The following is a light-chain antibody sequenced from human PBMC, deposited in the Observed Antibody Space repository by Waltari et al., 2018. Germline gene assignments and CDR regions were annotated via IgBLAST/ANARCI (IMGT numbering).Light chain of an antibody. J-gene: IGKJ3*01. CDR2: DTY. Sequence: EIVMTQSPATLSVSPGERVTLSCWASQSVSSNLAWYQQKPGQGTSLLIYDTYTRAPGIPARFSGSGSGTEFTLTISSLTSEDFAIYYCQQYINWPSFTFGPGTKVDIK. CDR1: QSVSSN. CDR3: QQYINWPSFT. V-gene: IGKV3D-15*01.